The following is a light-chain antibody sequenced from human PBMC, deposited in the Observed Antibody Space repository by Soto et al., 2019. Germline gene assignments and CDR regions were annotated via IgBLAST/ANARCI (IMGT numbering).Light chain of an antibody. V-gene: IGLV1-44*01. CDR2: SNN. CDR1: SSNIGSNT. Sequence: QSVLTQPPSASGTPGQRVTISCSGSSSNIGSNTVNWYQQLPGTAPKLLIYSNNQRPSGVPDRFSGSKSGNTASLTISGLQAEDEADYYCCSYVGGYSYVFGIGTKVTVL. J-gene: IGLJ1*01. CDR3: CSYVGGYSYV.